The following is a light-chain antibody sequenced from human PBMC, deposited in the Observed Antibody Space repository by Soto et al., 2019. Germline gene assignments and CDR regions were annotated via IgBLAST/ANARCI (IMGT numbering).Light chain of an antibody. CDR3: CSYAGGNTFV. CDR2: EVI. V-gene: IGLV2-23*02. CDR1: PNDVATYNL. J-gene: IGLJ2*01. Sequence: QSALTQPASVSGSPGQSTTISCTGTPNDVATYNLVSWHQHHPGKAPMVIIYEVIKRPSGVSDRFSGSKSGNTASLTISGLQAEDEADYFCCSYAGGNTFVFGGGTKLTVL.